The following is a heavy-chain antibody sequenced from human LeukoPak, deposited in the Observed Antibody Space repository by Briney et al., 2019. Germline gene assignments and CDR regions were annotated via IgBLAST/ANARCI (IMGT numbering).Heavy chain of an antibody. CDR2: INPNSGGT. CDR1: GYTFTGYY. J-gene: IGHJ4*02. D-gene: IGHD6-13*01. V-gene: IGHV1-2*02. CDR3: ARLGIAADPGPQDFDY. Sequence: ASVKVSCKASGYTFTGYYMHWVRQAPGQGLEWMGWINPNSGGTNYAQKFQGRVTMTRDTSISTAYMELSRLRSDDTAVYYCARLGIAADPGPQDFDYWGQGTLVTVSS.